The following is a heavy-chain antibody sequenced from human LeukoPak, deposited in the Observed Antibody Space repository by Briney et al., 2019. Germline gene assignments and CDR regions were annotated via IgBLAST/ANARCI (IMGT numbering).Heavy chain of an antibody. D-gene: IGHD3-22*01. CDR2: ISSSGGTI. Sequence: PGGSLRLSCAASGFTFSDCYMSWIRQAPGRGLESLSFISSSGGTIYYADSVKGRFTISRDNAKNSLYLQMNSLRAEDTAVYYCARGYDSSGYSFDYWGQGALVTVSS. CDR1: GFTFSDCY. V-gene: IGHV3-11*04. J-gene: IGHJ4*02. CDR3: ARGYDSSGYSFDY.